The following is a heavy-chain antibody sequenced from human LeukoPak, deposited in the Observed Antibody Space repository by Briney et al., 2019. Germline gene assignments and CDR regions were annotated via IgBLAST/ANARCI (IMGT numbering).Heavy chain of an antibody. CDR1: GFTFSSYS. CDR2: ISSSSSYI. D-gene: IGHD2-2*01. J-gene: IGHJ3*02. Sequence: PGGSLRLSCAASGFTFSSYSMNWVRQAPGKGLEWVSSISSSSSYIYYADSVKGRFTISRDNAKNSLYLQMNSLRAEDTAVYYCARDWAVVPAAIHIVATIDDAFDIWGQGTMVTVSS. V-gene: IGHV3-21*01. CDR3: ARDWAVVPAAIHIVATIDDAFDI.